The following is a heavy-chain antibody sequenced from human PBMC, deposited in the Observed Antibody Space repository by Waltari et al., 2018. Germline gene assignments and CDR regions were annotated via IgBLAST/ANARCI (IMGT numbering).Heavy chain of an antibody. D-gene: IGHD4-4*01. V-gene: IGHV1-2*02. CDR1: GYTFTDYA. CDR3: ARRPVDYRNPRFDY. CDR2: VNPDSGGT. J-gene: IGHJ4*02. Sequence: VQLVQSGAEVKTPGASVKVSCKASGYTFTDYAIHGVRQAPGQGLEWMGWVNPDSGGTNYAQKFQGRVTMTRDTSISTAYMELNNLGSDDTALYYCARRPVDYRNPRFDYWGQGTLVTVGS.